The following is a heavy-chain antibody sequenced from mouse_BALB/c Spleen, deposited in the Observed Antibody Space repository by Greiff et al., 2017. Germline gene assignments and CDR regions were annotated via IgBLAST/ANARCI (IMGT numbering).Heavy chain of an antibody. V-gene: IGHV5-6-3*01. CDR3: ARSHYYFDD. CDR2: INSNGGST. J-gene: IGHJ2*01. Sequence: EVKLMESGGGLVQPGGSLKLSCAASGFTFSSYGMSWVRQTPDKRLELVATINSNGGSTYYPDSVKGRFTISRDNAKNTLYLQMSSLKSEDTAMYYCARSHYYFDDWGQGTTLTVSS. CDR1: GFTFSSYG.